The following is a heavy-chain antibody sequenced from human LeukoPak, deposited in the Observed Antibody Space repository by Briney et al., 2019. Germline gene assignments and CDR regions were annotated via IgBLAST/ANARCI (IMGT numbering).Heavy chain of an antibody. V-gene: IGHV3-33*01. J-gene: IGHJ4*02. CDR1: GFTFSSYG. D-gene: IGHD3-22*01. Sequence: PGGSLTLSCAASGFTFSSYGMHWLRQAPGKGLEWVAVIWYDGTNKYHADSVKGRFTISRDNSKSTLYLQMNSLRAEDTAVYYCASGSERSESSGPFDYWGQGTRVTVSS. CDR2: IWYDGTNK. CDR3: ASGSERSESSGPFDY.